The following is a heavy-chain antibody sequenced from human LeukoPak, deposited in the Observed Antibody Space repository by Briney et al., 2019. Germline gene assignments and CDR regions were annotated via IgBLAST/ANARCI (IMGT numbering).Heavy chain of an antibody. CDR1: GFTFSSYW. CDR3: ARVQGYCSSTSCYPDTNFDY. V-gene: IGHV3-7*04. CDR2: IKQDGSVK. Sequence: GPSLRLSCAAPGFTFSSYWMSWVRKAPGKGLDWVATIKQDGSVKYYESSVKGRFTFSRANAKNSLYLQMNSLRVEDTAVYYCARVQGYCSSTSCYPDTNFDYWGQGTLVTVSS. D-gene: IGHD2-2*01. J-gene: IGHJ4*02.